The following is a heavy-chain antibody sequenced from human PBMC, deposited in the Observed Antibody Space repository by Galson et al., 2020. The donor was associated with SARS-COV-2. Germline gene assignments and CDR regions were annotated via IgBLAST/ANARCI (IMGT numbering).Heavy chain of an antibody. D-gene: IGHD3-3*01. CDR2: IYPSGST. Sequence: SETLSLTCTVSGYSISSGYYWGWIRQPPGKGLEWIGSIYPSGSTYYNPSLKSRVTTSVDTSKNQFSLKLSSVTAADTAVYYCARAGGTIFGVVIIPGYFDYWGQGTLVTVSS. J-gene: IGHJ4*02. V-gene: IGHV4-38-2*02. CDR1: GYSISSGYY. CDR3: ARAGGTIFGVVIIPGYFDY.